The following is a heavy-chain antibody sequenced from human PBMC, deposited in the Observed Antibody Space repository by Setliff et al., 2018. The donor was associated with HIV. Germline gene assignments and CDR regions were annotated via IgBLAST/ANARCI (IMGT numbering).Heavy chain of an antibody. CDR2: INPSGGST. J-gene: IGHJ4*02. CDR1: GYTFTSYY. V-gene: IGHV1-46*01. Sequence: PSVKVSCKASGYTFTSYYMHWVRQAPGQGLEWMGIINPSGGSTSYAQKFQGRVTMTRDTSTSTVYMELSSLRSEDTAVYYCARENPADIVVVVAATPGVYFDYWGQGTLVTVS. D-gene: IGHD2-15*01. CDR3: ARENPADIVVVVAATPGVYFDY.